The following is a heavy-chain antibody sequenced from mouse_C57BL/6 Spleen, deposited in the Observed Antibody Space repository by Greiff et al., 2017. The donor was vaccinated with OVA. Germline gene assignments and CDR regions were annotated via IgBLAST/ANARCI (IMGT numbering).Heavy chain of an antibody. V-gene: IGHV14-1*01. Sequence: EVKLVESGAELVRPGASVKLSCTASGFNIKDYYMHWVQQRPEQGLEWIGRIDPEDGDTEYAPKFQGQATMTADTSSHTAYLQLSILTSEDTAGYYCTTYYGNYRYFDVWGTGTTVTVSS. CDR1: GFNIKDYY. D-gene: IGHD2-1*01. CDR3: TTYYGNYRYFDV. CDR2: IDPEDGDT. J-gene: IGHJ1*03.